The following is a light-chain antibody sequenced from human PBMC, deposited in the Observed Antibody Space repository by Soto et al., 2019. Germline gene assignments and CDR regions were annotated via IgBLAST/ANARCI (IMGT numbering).Light chain of an antibody. CDR2: NAS. CDR1: QSVSSSY. Sequence: ESVLTQSPGNLSLSPGARATRSCRARQSVSSSYLAWYQQKPGQAPRLLIYNASNRATGIPDRFSGSGSGTDFTLTISRLEPEDFAVYYCQQYVSTPLTFGGGTKVDIK. V-gene: IGKV3-20*01. CDR3: QQYVSTPLT. J-gene: IGKJ4*01.